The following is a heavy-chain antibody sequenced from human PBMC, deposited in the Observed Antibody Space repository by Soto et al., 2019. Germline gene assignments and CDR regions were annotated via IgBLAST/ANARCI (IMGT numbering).Heavy chain of an antibody. CDR1: GGSISSSNW. CDR2: IYHSGST. J-gene: IGHJ4*02. CDR3: ARQPRIVTDYSGHFDY. Sequence: SETLSITCAVSGGSISSSNWWSWVRQPPGKGLEWIGEIYHSGSTNYNPSLKSRVTISVDKSKNQFSLKLSSVTAADTAVYYCARQPRIVTDYSGHFDYWGQGTLVTVSS. V-gene: IGHV4-4*02. D-gene: IGHD2-21*01.